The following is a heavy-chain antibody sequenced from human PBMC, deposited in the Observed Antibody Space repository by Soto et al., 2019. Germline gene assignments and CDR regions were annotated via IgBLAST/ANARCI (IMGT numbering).Heavy chain of an antibody. CDR2: SRSKTHSYTT. J-gene: IGHJ3*01. CDR3: ARDHFCSSTNCVRGFDL. CDR1: GFTSSDHY. D-gene: IGHD2-2*01. V-gene: IGHV3-72*01. Sequence: EVQLVESGGGLVQPGGSLRLSCAASGFTSSDHYMDWVRQAPGKGLEWVGRSRSKTHSYTTSYAASVEGRFTISRDESKNSLYLQMNRLKTEDTAVYFCARDHFCSSTNCVRGFDLWGQGTMVTVSS.